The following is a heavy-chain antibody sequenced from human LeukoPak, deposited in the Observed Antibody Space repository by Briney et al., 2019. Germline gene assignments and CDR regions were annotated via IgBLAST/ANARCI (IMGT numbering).Heavy chain of an antibody. CDR2: IIPIFGTA. D-gene: IGHD2-15*01. CDR3: ARDREDTGYYYYMDV. J-gene: IGHJ6*03. CDR1: GGTFSSYA. Sequence: SVKVSCKASGGTFSSYAISWVRQAPGQGLEWMGGIIPIFGTANYAQKFQGRVTITADKSTSTAYMELSSLRSEDTAVYYCARDREDTGYYYYMDVWGKGTTVTVSS. V-gene: IGHV1-69*06.